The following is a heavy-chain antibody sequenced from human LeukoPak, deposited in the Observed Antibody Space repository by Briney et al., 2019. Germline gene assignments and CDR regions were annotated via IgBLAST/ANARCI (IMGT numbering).Heavy chain of an antibody. J-gene: IGHJ6*03. V-gene: IGHV3-7*01. CDR1: GFTFSSYW. CDR2: IKQDGSEK. Sequence: GGSLRLSCAASGFTFSSYWMSWVRQAPGKGLEWVANIKQDGSEKYYVDSVKGRFTISRDNAKNSLYLQMNSLRAEDTAVYYCAREGYSSGWYPPYYYYYYMDVWGKGTTVTVSS. D-gene: IGHD6-19*01. CDR3: AREGYSSGWYPPYYYYYYMDV.